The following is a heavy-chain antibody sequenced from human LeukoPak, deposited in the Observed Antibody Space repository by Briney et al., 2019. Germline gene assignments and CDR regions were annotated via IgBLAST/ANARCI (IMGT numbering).Heavy chain of an antibody. J-gene: IGHJ5*02. CDR3: TRGHYLGFEP. CDR2: VGTVGDI. D-gene: IGHD2/OR15-2a*01. CDR1: GLTFRTND. Sequence: QSGGSPRLSCEASGLTFRTNDFHWVRQAPGKGLEWVSGVGTVGDIYYADSVRGRFTLSREDAKNSLFLQMNSLRVEDTAVYYCTRGHYLGFEPWGQGVLVTVS. V-gene: IGHV3-13*01.